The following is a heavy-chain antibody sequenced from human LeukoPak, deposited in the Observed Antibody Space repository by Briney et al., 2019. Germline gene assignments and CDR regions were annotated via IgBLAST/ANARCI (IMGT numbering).Heavy chain of an antibody. CDR1: GFTFSTYA. CDR2: ISGSGGST. V-gene: IGHV3-23*01. Sequence: GGSLRLSCAASGFTFSTYAVSWVRQAPGKGLEWVSAISGSGGSTYYADSVKGRFTISRDNSKNTVYLQMSTLRAEDTAVYYCVKEGGLGYTYGFDYWGQRTLVTVSS. D-gene: IGHD5-18*01. CDR3: VKEGGLGYTYGFDY. J-gene: IGHJ4*02.